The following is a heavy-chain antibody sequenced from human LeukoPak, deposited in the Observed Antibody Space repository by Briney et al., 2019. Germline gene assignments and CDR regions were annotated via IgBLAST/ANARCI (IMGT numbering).Heavy chain of an antibody. J-gene: IGHJ4*02. Sequence: GGSLRLSCAASGFTFSNYWMHWVRQAPGKGLVWVSRINSDGSSPSYADSVKGRFTISRDNAKNTLYLQMNSLRAEDTAIYYCARAVAGTYFDCWGQGTLVTVSS. D-gene: IGHD6-19*01. CDR3: ARAVAGTYFDC. CDR2: INSDGSSP. V-gene: IGHV3-74*01. CDR1: GFTFSNYW.